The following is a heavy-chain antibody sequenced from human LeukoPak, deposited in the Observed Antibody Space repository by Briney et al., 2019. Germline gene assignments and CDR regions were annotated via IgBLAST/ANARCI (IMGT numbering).Heavy chain of an antibody. CDR2: IYSAGNT. CDR3: ARRAGAYTHPYDY. V-gene: IGHV3-53*01. Sequence: GGSLRLSCTVSVFTVSSNSMSWVRQAPGKGLEWVSFIYSAGNTHYSDSVKGRFTISIDNSKNTLYLQMNSLRAEDTAVYYCARRAGAYTHPYDYWGQGTLVTVSS. J-gene: IGHJ4*02. CDR1: VFTVSSNS. D-gene: IGHD3-16*01.